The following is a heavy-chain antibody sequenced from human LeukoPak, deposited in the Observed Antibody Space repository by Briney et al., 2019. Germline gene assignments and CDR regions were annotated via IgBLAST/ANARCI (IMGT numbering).Heavy chain of an antibody. D-gene: IGHD2-15*01. CDR3: ARDQPSYCSGDTCYFGVGLDV. J-gene: IGHJ6*02. Sequence: AGGSLRLSCAASGFTFTNHWMHWVRQAPGKGLVWVSRINNDGSSTGYAVSVKGRFTISRDNAKNTLFLQMNSLRAEDTAVYYCARDQPSYCSGDTCYFGVGLDVWGQGTTVTVSS. CDR2: INNDGSST. V-gene: IGHV3-74*01. CDR1: GFTFTNHW.